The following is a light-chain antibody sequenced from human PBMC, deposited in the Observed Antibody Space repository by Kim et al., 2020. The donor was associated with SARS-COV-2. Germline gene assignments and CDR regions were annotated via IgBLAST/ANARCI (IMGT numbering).Light chain of an antibody. CDR3: QQYGSSPRG. V-gene: IGKV3-20*01. J-gene: IGKJ5*01. Sequence: EIVLTQSPGTLSLSPGERATLSCRASQSVSSSYLAWYQQKPGQAPRLLIYGASSRATGIPDRFSGSGSGTDFTLTIGRLEPEDFAVYYCQQYGSSPRGFGQGTRLEIK. CDR2: GAS. CDR1: QSVSSSY.